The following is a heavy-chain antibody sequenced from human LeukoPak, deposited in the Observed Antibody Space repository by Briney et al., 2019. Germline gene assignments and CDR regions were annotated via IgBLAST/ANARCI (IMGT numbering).Heavy chain of an antibody. D-gene: IGHD3-10*01. CDR2: MYYSGST. J-gene: IGHJ4*02. CDR3: ARDGADVYGRAFDY. Sequence: SQTLSLTCTVSGGSISSGDYYWSWIRQPPGKGLEWIAYMYYSGSTYYNPSLKSRVTMSADTSKNQLSLKLSSVTAADTAVYFCARDGADVYGRAFDYWGQGTLVSVSS. V-gene: IGHV4-30-4*01. CDR1: GGSISSGDYY.